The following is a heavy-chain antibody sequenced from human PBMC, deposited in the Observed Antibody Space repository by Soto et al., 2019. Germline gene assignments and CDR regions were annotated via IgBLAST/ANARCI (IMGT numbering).Heavy chain of an antibody. CDR3: ANSPGGGWFNWFDP. CDR1: GYTFTSYG. Sequence: GASVKVSCKASGYTFTSYGISWVRQAPGQGLEWMGWISAYNGNTNYAQKLQGRVTMTTDTSTSTAYMELRSLRSDDTAVYYRANSPGGGWFNWFDPWGQGTLVTVSS. D-gene: IGHD6-19*01. J-gene: IGHJ5*02. CDR2: ISAYNGNT. V-gene: IGHV1-18*01.